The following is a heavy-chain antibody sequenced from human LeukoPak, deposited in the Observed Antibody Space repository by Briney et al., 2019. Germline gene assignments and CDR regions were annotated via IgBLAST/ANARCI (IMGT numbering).Heavy chain of an antibody. J-gene: IGHJ4*02. D-gene: IGHD2/OR15-2a*01. V-gene: IGHV4-34*01. CDR2: VNHSGST. Sequence: SETLSLACAVYGGSFSDYYWTWISQPPGKGLEWIGEVNHSGSTNHNPSLESRLTISVDTSKNQFSLRLSSVTAADTAVYYCARSWNGDRASYYLTYWGQGNMVTVSS. CDR3: ARSWNGDRASYYLTY. CDR1: GGSFSDYY.